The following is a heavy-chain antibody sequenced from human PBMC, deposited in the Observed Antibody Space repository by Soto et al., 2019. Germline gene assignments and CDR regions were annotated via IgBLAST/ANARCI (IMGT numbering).Heavy chain of an antibody. Sequence: SETLSLTCTVSGGSISSGGYYWSWIRQHPGKGLEWIGYIYYSGSTYYTPSLKSRVTISVDTSKNQFSLKLSSVTAADTAVYYCARGEFTPGAFDIWGQGTMVTVSS. J-gene: IGHJ3*02. V-gene: IGHV4-31*03. CDR3: ARGEFTPGAFDI. D-gene: IGHD3-16*01. CDR2: IYYSGST. CDR1: GGSISSGGYY.